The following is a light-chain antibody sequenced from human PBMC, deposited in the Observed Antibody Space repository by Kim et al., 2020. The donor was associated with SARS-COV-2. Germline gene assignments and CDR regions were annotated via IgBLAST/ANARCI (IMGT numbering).Light chain of an antibody. CDR2: GAS. Sequence: EIVLTQSPGTLSLSPGERPTLSCRASQSVSSSYLAWYQQKPGQAPRLLIYGASSRATGIPDRFSGSGSGTDFTLTISRLEPEDFAVYYCQQYGSSPGWTFGQGTKVDIK. CDR3: QQYGSSPGWT. J-gene: IGKJ1*01. CDR1: QSVSSSY. V-gene: IGKV3-20*01.